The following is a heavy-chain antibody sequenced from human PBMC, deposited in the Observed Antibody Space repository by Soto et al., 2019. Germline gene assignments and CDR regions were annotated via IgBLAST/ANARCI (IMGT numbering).Heavy chain of an antibody. D-gene: IGHD7-27*01. CDR1: GFTFINFD. Sequence: GSLILSCAPSGFTFINFDMHWVPQAPGKGLEWVAVIWFDGSKEYYADSVKGRFTISRDNSKNTLYLQMNSLRAEDTAVYYCARKSDWGAFDIWGQGTMVTVSS. V-gene: IGHV3-33*01. J-gene: IGHJ3*02. CDR2: IWFDGSKE. CDR3: ARKSDWGAFDI.